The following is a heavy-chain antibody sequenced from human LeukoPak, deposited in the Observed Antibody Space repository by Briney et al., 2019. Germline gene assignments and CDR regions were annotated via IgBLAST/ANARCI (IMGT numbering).Heavy chain of an antibody. CDR1: GGSISSSSYY. V-gene: IGHV4-61*05. Sequence: SETLSLTCTVSGGSISSSSYYWGWIRQPPGKGLEWIGYIYYSGSTNYNPSLKSRVTISVDTSKNQFSLRLSSVTAADTAVYYCARSRDYWGQGTLVTVSS. J-gene: IGHJ4*02. CDR2: IYYSGST. CDR3: ARSRDY.